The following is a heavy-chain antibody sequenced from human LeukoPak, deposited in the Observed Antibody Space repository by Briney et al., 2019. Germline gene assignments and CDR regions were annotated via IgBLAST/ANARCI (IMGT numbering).Heavy chain of an antibody. V-gene: IGHV3-7*01. Sequence: PGGSLRLSCTASGFTLSFYWMSWVRQAPGRGLEWVANIKQDVSEKYYVDSVKGRFTISRDSAKKSLYLQMDSLRAEDTAVYYCATHVYSELRYFDWSTNEWGQGTLVTVSS. J-gene: IGHJ4*02. CDR1: GFTLSFYW. CDR3: ATHVYSELRYFDWSTNE. CDR2: IKQDVSEK. D-gene: IGHD3-9*01.